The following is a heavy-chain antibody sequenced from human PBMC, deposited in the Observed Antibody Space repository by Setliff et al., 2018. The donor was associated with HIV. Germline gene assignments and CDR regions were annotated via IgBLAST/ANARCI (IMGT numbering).Heavy chain of an antibody. CDR1: GFSFDDYG. CDR2: INWNGDST. V-gene: IGHV3-20*04. J-gene: IGHJ6*03. Sequence: GGSLRLSCEASGFSFDDYGMNWVRQAPGKGLEWVAGINWNGDSTGYADSVKGRFTISRDNSKNTLYLQMNSLRAEDTAVYYCARGFSSSWYYYYMGVWGKGTTVTVSS. D-gene: IGHD6-13*01. CDR3: ARGFSSSWYYYYMGV.